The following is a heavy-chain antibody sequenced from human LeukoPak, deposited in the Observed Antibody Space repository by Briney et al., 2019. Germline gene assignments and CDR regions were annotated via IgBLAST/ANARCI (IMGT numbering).Heavy chain of an antibody. V-gene: IGHV4-59*01. CDR3: ARDRYYDSSGWGNDAFDI. CDR1: GGSLSSYY. CDR2: IYYSGST. J-gene: IGHJ3*02. Sequence: SETLSLTCTVSGGSLSSYYWSWIRHPPGEGLEWIGYIYYSGSTNYNPSLKSRVTISVDTSKNQFSLKLSSVTAADTAVYYCARDRYYDSSGWGNDAFDIWGQGAMVTVSS. D-gene: IGHD3-22*01.